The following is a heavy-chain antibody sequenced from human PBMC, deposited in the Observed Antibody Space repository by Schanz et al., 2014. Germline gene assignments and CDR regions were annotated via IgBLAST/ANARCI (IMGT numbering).Heavy chain of an antibody. D-gene: IGHD3-16*01. Sequence: QAQLMESGGGVVQPGTSLRLSCAASGFIFSSYGLHWVRQAPGKGLEWVAAMSYDGSIKYYGDSVKGRFTISRDNSKNTLYLHMNTLRSEDTAVYYCAKGLYYDNTGGGFDYWGQGTLVTVSS. CDR3: AKGLYYDNTGGGFDY. CDR1: GFIFSSYG. J-gene: IGHJ4*02. V-gene: IGHV3-30*06. CDR2: MSYDGSIK.